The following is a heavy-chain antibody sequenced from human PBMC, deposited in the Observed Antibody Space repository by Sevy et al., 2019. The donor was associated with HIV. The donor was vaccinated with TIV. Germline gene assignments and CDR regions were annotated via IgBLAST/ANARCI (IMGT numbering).Heavy chain of an antibody. CDR1: GFTFSSYS. Sequence: GGSLRLSCAASGFTFSSYSMNWVRQAPGKGLEWVSYISSSSSTIYYADSVKGRFTISRDNAKNSLYLQMNSLRDEDTAVYYCARPQNDYGDYGMDVWGQWTTVTVSS. V-gene: IGHV3-48*02. D-gene: IGHD4-17*01. J-gene: IGHJ6*02. CDR2: ISSSSSTI. CDR3: ARPQNDYGDYGMDV.